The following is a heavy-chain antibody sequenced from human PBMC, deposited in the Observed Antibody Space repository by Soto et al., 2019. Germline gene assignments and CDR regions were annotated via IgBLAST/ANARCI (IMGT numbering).Heavy chain of an antibody. V-gene: IGHV3-15*07. J-gene: IGHJ4*02. Sequence: GGSLRLSCAASGFTFSNTWMNWVRQAPGKGLEWVGRIKSKTDGGTTDYAAPVKGRFTISRDDSKNTLYLQMNSLKTEDTAVYYCTTDSPLTGYYSFDYWGQGTLVTVSS. CDR3: TTDSPLTGYYSFDY. D-gene: IGHD3-9*01. CDR2: IKSKTDGGTT. CDR1: GFTFSNTW.